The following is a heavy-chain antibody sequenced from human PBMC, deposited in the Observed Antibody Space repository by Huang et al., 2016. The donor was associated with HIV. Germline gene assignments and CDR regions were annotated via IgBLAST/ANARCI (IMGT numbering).Heavy chain of an antibody. Sequence: LQLQESGPGLVKSSETLSLIGTVSGGSISSSSYYWGWIRQPPGKGPEWVGSIYYRGNTDYNPPLKSRVTISVDTSKNQFSLKVNSVTAADTAVYYCARHGRVAGHYYNNMDVWGRGTTVTVSS. CDR2: IYYRGNT. CDR3: ARHGRVAGHYYNNMDV. D-gene: IGHD6-19*01. V-gene: IGHV4-39*01. J-gene: IGHJ6*02. CDR1: GGSISSSSYY.